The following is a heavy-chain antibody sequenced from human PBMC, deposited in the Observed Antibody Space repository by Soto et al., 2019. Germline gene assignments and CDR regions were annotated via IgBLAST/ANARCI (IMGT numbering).Heavy chain of an antibody. CDR2: INPSGGST. J-gene: IGHJ6*02. Sequence: ASVKVSCKASGYTFTSYYMHWVRQAPGQGLEWMGIINPSGGSTSYAQKFQGRVTMTRDTSTSTVYMELSSLRSEDTAVYYCASHVQYYSGSGSYNYYGMDVWGQGTTVTVSS. V-gene: IGHV1-46*01. CDR1: GYTFTSYY. D-gene: IGHD3-10*01. CDR3: ASHVQYYSGSGSYNYYGMDV.